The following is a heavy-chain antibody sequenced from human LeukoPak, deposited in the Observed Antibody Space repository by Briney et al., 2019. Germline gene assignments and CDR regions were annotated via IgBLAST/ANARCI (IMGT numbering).Heavy chain of an antibody. CDR2: IHYSGHT. J-gene: IGHJ4*02. CDR3: ARQQLPDGTYYFDY. Sequence: SESLSLTCTVSGGSISNYYWSWIRQPPGEGLEWIAYIHYSGHTNYNPSLMSRVTISLDTSKNQFSLKLTSVTAADTALYYCARQQLPDGTYYFDYWGQGTLVTVSS. V-gene: IGHV4-59*01. CDR1: GGSISNYY. D-gene: IGHD6-13*01.